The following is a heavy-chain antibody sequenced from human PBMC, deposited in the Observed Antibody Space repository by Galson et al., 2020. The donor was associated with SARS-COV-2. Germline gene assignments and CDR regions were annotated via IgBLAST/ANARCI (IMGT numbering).Heavy chain of an antibody. CDR2: IKRKSEGDLT. CDR1: GFTFTSGW. Sequence: GESLKISCAASGFTFTSGWFGWVRQAPGKGLECIGRIKRKSEGDLTAYSAPVKGRFTISRDDSKDTVYLQMNDLIIEDTGMYYCTTDRGISDRPLVDSWGQGILVTVSS. CDR3: TTDRGISDRPLVDS. V-gene: IGHV3-15*01. D-gene: IGHD6-6*01. J-gene: IGHJ5*01.